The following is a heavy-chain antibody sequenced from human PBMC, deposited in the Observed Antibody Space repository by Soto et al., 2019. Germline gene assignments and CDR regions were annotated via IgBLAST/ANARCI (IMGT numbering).Heavy chain of an antibody. J-gene: IGHJ6*03. V-gene: IGHV1-46*03. D-gene: IGHD5-18*01. CDR3: ATNTASSPLHHYYMDV. Sequence: ASVKVSCKASGYTFTSYYMHWVRQAPGQGLEWMGIINPSGGSTSYAQKFQGRVTMTRDTSTSTVYMELSSLRSEDTAVYYCATNTASSPLHHYYMDVWGKGTTVTVSS. CDR1: GYTFTSYY. CDR2: INPSGGST.